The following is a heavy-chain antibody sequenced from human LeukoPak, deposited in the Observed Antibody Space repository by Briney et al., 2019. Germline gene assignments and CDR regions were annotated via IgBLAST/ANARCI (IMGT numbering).Heavy chain of an antibody. CDR2: ISWNSGSI. CDR3: AKDSYYDSSGPFDY. CDR1: AFTFNNYW. J-gene: IGHJ4*02. Sequence: GGSLRLSCVASAFTFNNYWMHWVRQAPGKGLEWVSGISWNSGSIGYADSVKGRFTISRDNAKNSLYLQMNSLRAGDTALYYCAKDSYYDSSGPFDYWGQGTLVTVSS. D-gene: IGHD3-22*01. V-gene: IGHV3-9*01.